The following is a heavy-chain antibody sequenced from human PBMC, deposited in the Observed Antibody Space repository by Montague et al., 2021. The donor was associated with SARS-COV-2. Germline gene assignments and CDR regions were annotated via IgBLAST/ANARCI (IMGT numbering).Heavy chain of an antibody. D-gene: IGHD5-12*01. CDR2: IYHNTGNT. J-gene: IGHJ4*02. V-gene: IGHV4-59*01. Sequence: SETLSLTCSVSGGSISDYYWNWIRQPPGKGLEWIGYIYHNTGNTNYNPSPQSRVTISLDTSKNQFSLNLRSVTAADTALYFCARGTGYDYYFDCWGLGTLVTVSS. CDR1: GGSISDYY. CDR3: ARGTGYDYYFDC.